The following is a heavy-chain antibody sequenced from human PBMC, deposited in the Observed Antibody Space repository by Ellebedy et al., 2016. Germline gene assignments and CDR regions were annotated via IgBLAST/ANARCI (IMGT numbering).Heavy chain of an antibody. V-gene: IGHV3-33*08. CDR1: GFTFSSYG. D-gene: IGHD6-19*01. Sequence: GESLKISCAASGFTFSSYGMHWVRQAPGKGLEWVAVIWYDGSNKYYADSVKGRFTISRDNSKNTLYLQMNSLRDEDTAVYYCARAMSGSGWYEWGQGTLVTVSS. CDR2: IWYDGSNK. J-gene: IGHJ4*02. CDR3: ARAMSGSGWYE.